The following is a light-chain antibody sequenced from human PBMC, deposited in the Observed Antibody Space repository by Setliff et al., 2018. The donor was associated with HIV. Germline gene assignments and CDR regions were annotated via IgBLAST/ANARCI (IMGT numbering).Light chain of an antibody. CDR1: SSDVGAYNY. CDR3: CSYAGSYTYI. CDR2: DVT. J-gene: IGLJ1*01. V-gene: IGLV2-11*01. Sequence: QSALTQPRSVSESPGQSVTFSCTGSSSDVGAYNYVSWYQQHPGKAPKLMIYDVTKRPSGVPDRFSGSKSGNTASLTISGLQAEDEADYYCCSYAGSYTYIFGSGTKVTVL.